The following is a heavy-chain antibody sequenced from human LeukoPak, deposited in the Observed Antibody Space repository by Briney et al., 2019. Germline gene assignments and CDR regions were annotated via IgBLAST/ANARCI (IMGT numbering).Heavy chain of an antibody. CDR3: TRGMLRQPPDY. Sequence: GGSLRLSCAASGFTFNSYSMHWVRQAPGKGLEWVTAISDDETYKFYADSVKGRFIISRDNSKNTLYLQMNSLRVEDTAIYCTRGMLRQPPDYWGQGMLVTVSS. J-gene: IGHJ4*02. CDR1: GFTFNSYS. V-gene: IGHV3-30-3*01. D-gene: IGHD3-10*02. CDR2: ISDDETYK.